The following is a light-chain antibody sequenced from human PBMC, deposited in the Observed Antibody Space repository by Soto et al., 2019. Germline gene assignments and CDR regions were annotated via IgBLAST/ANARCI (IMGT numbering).Light chain of an antibody. V-gene: IGKV3-11*01. CDR1: QNISSY. CDR3: QQRSNWPRT. CDR2: DVS. Sequence: EIVLTQSQGTLSLSPRERANLSCRASQNISSYLIWYQQKPGQAPRLLIYDVSNRATGIPARFSGSGSGTDFTLTISSLEPEDFAVYYCQQRSNWPRTFGQGTKVDI. J-gene: IGKJ1*01.